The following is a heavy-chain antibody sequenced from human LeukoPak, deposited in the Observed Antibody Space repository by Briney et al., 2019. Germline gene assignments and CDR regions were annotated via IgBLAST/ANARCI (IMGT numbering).Heavy chain of an antibody. V-gene: IGHV3-30*18. D-gene: IGHD3-10*01. CDR1: GFTFSSYG. CDR3: AKDQKGTYYYGSGSYQNYYYGMDV. CDR2: ISYDGSNK. Sequence: GGSLRLSCAASGFTFSSYGMPWVRQAPGKGLGWVAVISYDGSNKYYADSVKGRFTISRDNSKNTLYLQMNSLGAEDTAVYYCAKDQKGTYYYGSGSYQNYYYGMDVWGQGTTVTVSS. J-gene: IGHJ6*02.